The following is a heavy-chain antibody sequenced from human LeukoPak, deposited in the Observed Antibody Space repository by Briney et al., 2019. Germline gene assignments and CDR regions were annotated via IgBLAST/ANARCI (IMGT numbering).Heavy chain of an antibody. V-gene: IGHV4-39*07. CDR2: IYYSGST. Sequence: SETLSLTCTVSGGSISSSNHYWGWIRQPPGKGLEWIASIYYSGSTYYNPSLKSRVTISVDTSKNQFSLKLSSVTAADTAVYYCAREAGRWLLCDYWGQGTLVTVSS. CDR1: GGSISSSNHY. D-gene: IGHD5-24*01. J-gene: IGHJ4*02. CDR3: AREAGRWLLCDY.